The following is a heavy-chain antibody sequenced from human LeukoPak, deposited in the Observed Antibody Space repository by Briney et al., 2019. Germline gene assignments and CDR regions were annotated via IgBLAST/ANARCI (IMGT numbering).Heavy chain of an antibody. CDR3: AREGSAYDAFDI. Sequence: PGGSLRLSCAASGFTFSSYAMHWVRQAPGKGREWVAVISYDGSNKYYADSVKGRFTISRDNSKNTLYLQMNSLRAEDTAVYYCAREGSAYDAFDIWGQGTMVTVSS. CDR2: ISYDGSNK. J-gene: IGHJ3*02. V-gene: IGHV3-30-3*01. CDR1: GFTFSSYA.